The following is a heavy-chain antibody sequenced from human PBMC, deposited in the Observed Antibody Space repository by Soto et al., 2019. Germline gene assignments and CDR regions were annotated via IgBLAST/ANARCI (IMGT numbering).Heavy chain of an antibody. J-gene: IGHJ5*01. CDR3: ARPAVGS. Sequence: SETLSLTCTVSGGSIISLICYLGWLRDAPGKGLEGIGTIPYSGSTYYNPSPESRVTISFDTSKNQFSLKLRSVTAADTAVYNCARPAVGSWGDGILVTVS. CDR2: IPYSGST. V-gene: IGHV4-39*01. CDR1: GGSIISLICY.